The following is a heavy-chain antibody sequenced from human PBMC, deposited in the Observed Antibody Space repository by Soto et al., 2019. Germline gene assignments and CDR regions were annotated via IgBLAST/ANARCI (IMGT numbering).Heavy chain of an antibody. CDR1: GFTFSSYW. D-gene: IGHD6-13*01. Sequence: GGFLRLSCAASGFTFSSYWMHWVRQAPGKGLEWVSAISSDGSSTNYADSVKGRFTISRDNSKNTLYLQMNSLRAEDTAVYYCAKVPTRIAAAGMCFDYWGQGTLVTVSS. J-gene: IGHJ4*02. CDR3: AKVPTRIAAAGMCFDY. CDR2: ISSDGSST. V-gene: IGHV3-74*01.